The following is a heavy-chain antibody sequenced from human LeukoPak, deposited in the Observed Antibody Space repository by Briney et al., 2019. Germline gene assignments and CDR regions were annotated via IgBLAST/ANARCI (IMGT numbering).Heavy chain of an antibody. CDR1: GFTFSRHG. D-gene: IGHD2-2*01. J-gene: IGHJ6*02. V-gene: IGHV3-30*18. CDR3: AKDLGVIIVPYAIDYYGLDV. CDR2: VSYDESNK. Sequence: GGSLRLSCAASGFTFSRHGMQWVRQAPGRGLEWVAAVSYDESNKYYADSVKGRFTISRDNSKNTLFLQMNSLRAEDTAVYYCAKDLGVIIVPYAIDYYGLDVWGQGTKVTVSS.